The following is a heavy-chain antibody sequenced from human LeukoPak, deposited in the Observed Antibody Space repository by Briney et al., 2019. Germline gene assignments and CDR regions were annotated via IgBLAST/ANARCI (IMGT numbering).Heavy chain of an antibody. V-gene: IGHV4/OR15-8*01. D-gene: IGHD6-13*01. CDR1: GGSISSNNW. Sequence: SETLSLTCAVSGGSISSNNWWSWVRQPPGKGLEWIGYIFHFGSPHYSPSLRSRVTISIDTSKNQFSLKLTSVTTADTAIYYCASSRRGYTSGWFFDYWGQGALVTVSS. CDR3: ASSRRGYTSGWFFDY. J-gene: IGHJ4*02. CDR2: IFHFGSP.